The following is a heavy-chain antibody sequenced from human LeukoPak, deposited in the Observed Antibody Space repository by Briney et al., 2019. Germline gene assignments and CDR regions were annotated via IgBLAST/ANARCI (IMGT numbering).Heavy chain of an antibody. J-gene: IGHJ6*03. CDR1: GGSISSHY. D-gene: IGHD3-16*01. CDR2: IYYSGST. Sequence: SETLSLSCTVSGGSISSHYWSWIRQPPGKGLEWIGYIYYSGSTNYNPSLKSRVTISVDTSKNQFSLKLSSVTAADTAVYYCARQGGHYYYMGVWGKGTTVTVSS. CDR3: ARQGGHYYYMGV. V-gene: IGHV4-59*11.